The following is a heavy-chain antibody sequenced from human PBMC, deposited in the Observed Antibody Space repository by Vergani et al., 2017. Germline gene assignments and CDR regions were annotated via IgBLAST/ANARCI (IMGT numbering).Heavy chain of an antibody. V-gene: IGHV1-69-2*01. Sequence: EVQLVQSGAEVKKPGATMQISCKVSGYTFTDHYMHRVKQAPGKGLVWMGLVDPEDGEKIYAEKFKGRVTRAADTSTDTAHLELSSVRSEDTAVYYCATPQSVTTGGMEVWGQGTTVIVSS. CDR1: GYTFTDHY. CDR3: ATPQSVTTGGMEV. J-gene: IGHJ6*02. CDR2: VDPEDGEK. D-gene: IGHD4-17*01.